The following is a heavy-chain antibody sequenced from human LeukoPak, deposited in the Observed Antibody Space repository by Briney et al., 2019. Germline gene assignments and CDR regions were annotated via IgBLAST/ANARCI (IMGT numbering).Heavy chain of an antibody. CDR3: ARSFDTHAFDI. V-gene: IGHV4-4*07. CDR1: GDSINNYY. Sequence: TSETLSLTCTVSGDSINNYYWSWIRRPAGKGLEWIGRIYSSGSTNYNPSLKSRVAMSVGTSRNYFSLRLSFVTAADTAVYYCARSFDTHAFDIWGQGTVVTVSS. CDR2: IYSSGST. J-gene: IGHJ3*02.